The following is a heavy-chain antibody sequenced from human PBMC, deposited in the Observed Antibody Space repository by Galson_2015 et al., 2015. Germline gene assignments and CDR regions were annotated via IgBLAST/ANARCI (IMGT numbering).Heavy chain of an antibody. V-gene: IGHV1-69*04. D-gene: IGHD1-26*01. CDR2: IVPILGIA. Sequence: SVKVSCKASGGTFSSYTISWVRQAPGQGLEWMGRIVPILGIANYAQKFQGGVTITADKSTSTAYMELSSLRPEDTAVYYCARDVVESGSYGPNWFDPWGQGTLVTVSS. CDR1: GGTFSSYT. CDR3: ARDVVESGSYGPNWFDP. J-gene: IGHJ5*02.